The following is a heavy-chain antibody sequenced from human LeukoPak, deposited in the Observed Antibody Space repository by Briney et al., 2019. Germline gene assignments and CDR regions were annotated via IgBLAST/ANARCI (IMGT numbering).Heavy chain of an antibody. CDR1: GFTFSTYD. Sequence: GGSLRLSCAASGFTFSTYDMHWVRQAPGKGLEWVAGISYDGSNKYYADSVKGRFTISRDNSKNTVYLQMNSLRAEDTAVYSCARVTVPFWSGYSNYALDIWGQGTMVTVSS. CDR3: ARVTVPFWSGYSNYALDI. CDR2: ISYDGSNK. J-gene: IGHJ3*02. D-gene: IGHD3-3*01. V-gene: IGHV3-30*04.